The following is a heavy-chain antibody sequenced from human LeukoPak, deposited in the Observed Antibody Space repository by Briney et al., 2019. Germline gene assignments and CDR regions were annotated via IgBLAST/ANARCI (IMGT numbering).Heavy chain of an antibody. D-gene: IGHD2-15*01. CDR1: GGSISSYY. CDR2: IYYSGST. J-gene: IGHJ6*03. CDR3: ARAAGYCSGGSCYYYYYYYMDV. V-gene: IGHV4-59*01. Sequence: SETLSLTCTVSGGSISSYYWSWIRQTPGKGLEWIGYIYYSGSTNFNPSLKSRVTISVDTPKDQFSLKLSSVTAADTAVYYCARAAGYCSGGSCYYYYYYYMDVWGKGTTVTVSS.